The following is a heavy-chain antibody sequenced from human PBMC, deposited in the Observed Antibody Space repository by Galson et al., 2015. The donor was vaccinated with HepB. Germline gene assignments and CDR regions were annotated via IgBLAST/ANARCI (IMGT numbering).Heavy chain of an antibody. CDR1: GFTFTSSA. D-gene: IGHD3-22*01. Sequence: SVKVSCKASGFTFTSSAMQWVRQARGQRLEWIGWIVVGSGNTNYAQKFQERVTITRDMSTSTAYMELSSLRSEDTAVYYCAADLVGDSSGYYPPAFDYWGQGTLVTVSS. V-gene: IGHV1-58*02. CDR2: IVVGSGNT. CDR3: AADLVGDSSGYYPPAFDY. J-gene: IGHJ4*02.